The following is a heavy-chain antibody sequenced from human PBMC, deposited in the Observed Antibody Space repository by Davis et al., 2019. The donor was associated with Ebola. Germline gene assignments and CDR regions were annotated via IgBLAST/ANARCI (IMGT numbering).Heavy chain of an antibody. V-gene: IGHV4-59*01. Sequence: PSETLSLTCTVSGGSISSYYWSWIRQPPGKGLEWIGYIYYSGSTNYDPSLKSRVTISVDTFKNQFSLKLSSVTAADTAVYYCARAEQYSSGWYAGYYFDYWGQGTLVTVSS. J-gene: IGHJ4*02. D-gene: IGHD6-19*01. CDR3: ARAEQYSSGWYAGYYFDY. CDR1: GGSISSYY. CDR2: IYYSGST.